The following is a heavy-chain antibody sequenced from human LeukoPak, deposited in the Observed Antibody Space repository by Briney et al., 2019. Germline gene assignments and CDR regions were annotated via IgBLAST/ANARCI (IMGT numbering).Heavy chain of an antibody. J-gene: IGHJ4*02. CDR2: IYYSGST. V-gene: IGHV4-59*01. CDR1: GGSISSYY. Sequence: SETLSLTCTVSGGSISSYYWSWIRQPPGKGLEWIGYIYYSGSTNYNPSLKSRVTISVDTSKNQFSLKLSSVTAADTAVYYCASDSSYYYGSGSYTPFDCWGQGTLVTVSS. CDR3: ASDSSYYYGSGSYTPFDC. D-gene: IGHD3-10*01.